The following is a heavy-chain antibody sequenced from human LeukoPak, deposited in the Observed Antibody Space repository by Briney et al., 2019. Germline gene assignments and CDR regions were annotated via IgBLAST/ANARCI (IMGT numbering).Heavy chain of an antibody. CDR2: IYYSGST. J-gene: IGHJ2*01. Sequence: SETLSLTCTVSGGSLSTHFWSWIRQPPGKGLEWIGYIYYSGSTKYNPSLKSRVTISVDTSKNQFSLKLSSVTAADTAVYYCARGGLVRGVMHHPDWYFDLWGRGTLVTVSS. CDR3: ARGGLVRGVMHHPDWYFDL. V-gene: IGHV4-59*11. CDR1: GGSLSTHF. D-gene: IGHD3-10*01.